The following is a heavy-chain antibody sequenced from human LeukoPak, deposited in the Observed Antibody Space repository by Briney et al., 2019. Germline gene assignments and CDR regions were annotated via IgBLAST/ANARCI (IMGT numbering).Heavy chain of an antibody. CDR1: GFTFNTYW. CDR2: IKSDGSEK. J-gene: IGHJ4*02. D-gene: IGHD2-15*01. V-gene: IGHV3-7*01. CDR3: ARAVGYCSGGSCHYAFDY. Sequence: GGSLRLSCAASGFTFNTYWMSWVRQSPGKGLEWVANIKSDGSEKHYVDSVRSRFTISRDNAKNSMYLQMNSLRAEDTAVYYCARAVGYCSGGSCHYAFDYWGQGTLVTVSS.